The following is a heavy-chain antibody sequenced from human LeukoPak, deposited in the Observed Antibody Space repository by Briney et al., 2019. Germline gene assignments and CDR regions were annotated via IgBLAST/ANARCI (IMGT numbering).Heavy chain of an antibody. CDR1: GFTVSSNY. CDR2: ISSSSSYI. V-gene: IGHV3-21*01. CDR3: ARDQPGGSLFDY. D-gene: IGHD1-14*01. Sequence: GGSLRLSCAASGFTVSSNYMNWVRQAPGKGLEWVSSISSSSSYIYYADSVKGRFTISRDNAKNSLYLQMNSLRAEDTAVYYCARDQPGGSLFDYWGQGTLVTVSS. J-gene: IGHJ4*02.